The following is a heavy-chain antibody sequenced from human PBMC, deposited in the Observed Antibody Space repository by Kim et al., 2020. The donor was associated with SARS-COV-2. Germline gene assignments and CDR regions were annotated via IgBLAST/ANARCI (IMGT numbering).Heavy chain of an antibody. CDR3: ARGSDSSGYYYRF. CDR2: ICYDGSNK. Sequence: GGSLRLSCAASGFTFSSYAMHWVRQAPGKGLEWVAVICYDGSNKYYADSVKGRFTISRDNSKNTLYLQMNSLRAEDTAVYYCARGSDSSGYYYRFWGQGTLVTVSS. D-gene: IGHD3-22*01. J-gene: IGHJ4*02. CDR1: GFTFSSYA. V-gene: IGHV3-30*04.